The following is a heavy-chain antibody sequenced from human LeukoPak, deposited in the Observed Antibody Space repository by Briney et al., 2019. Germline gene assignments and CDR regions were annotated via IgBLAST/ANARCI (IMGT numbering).Heavy chain of an antibody. CDR1: GYTFTSYG. V-gene: IGHV1-2*06. CDR2: INPNSGGT. Sequence: ASVKVSCKASGYTFTSYGISWVRQAPGQGLEWMGRINPNSGGTNYAQKFQGRVTMTRDTSISTAYMELSRLRSDDTAVYYCARDPYSYGYVPWGQGTLVTVSS. CDR3: ARDPYSYGYVP. J-gene: IGHJ5*02. D-gene: IGHD5-18*01.